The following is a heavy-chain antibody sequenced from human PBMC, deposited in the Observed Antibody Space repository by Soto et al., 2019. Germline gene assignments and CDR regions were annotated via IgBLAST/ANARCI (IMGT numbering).Heavy chain of an antibody. D-gene: IGHD4-17*01. V-gene: IGHV2-5*02. Sequence: SGPTLVNPTETLTLTCTFSGFSLSTDGVGVGWIRQPPGKALEWLALIYWDDDQRYNPSLKSRLTITKDTSKNQVVLTLTDMDPVDTATYFCVHETVLIPADPWGQGTLVTVSS. CDR2: IYWDDDQ. CDR1: GFSLSTDGVG. CDR3: VHETVLIPADP. J-gene: IGHJ5*02.